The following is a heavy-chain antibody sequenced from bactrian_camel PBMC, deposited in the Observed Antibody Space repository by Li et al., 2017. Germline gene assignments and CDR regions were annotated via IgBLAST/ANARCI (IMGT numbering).Heavy chain of an antibody. CDR1: GFTFSDQW. Sequence: VQLVESGGGLVQPGGSLQLSCVASGFTFSDQWMYWVRQAPGKGLEWVSTISGDSRSTFYVDSVKGRLTVSRHNANTTVYLQMNSLKSEDTGLYYCATGLRSFSGDRGQGTQVTVS. D-gene: IGHD3*01. CDR2: ISGDSRST. J-gene: IGHJ4*01. V-gene: IGHV3-2*01.